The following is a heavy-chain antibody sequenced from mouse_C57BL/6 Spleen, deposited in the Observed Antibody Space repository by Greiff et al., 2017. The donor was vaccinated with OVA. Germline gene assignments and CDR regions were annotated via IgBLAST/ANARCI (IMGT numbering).Heavy chain of an antibody. CDR1: GYTFTSYW. J-gene: IGHJ4*01. CDR3: ARSRDGYYDAMDY. Sequence: VQLQQPGAELVRPGSSVKLSCKASGYTFTSYWMDWVKQRPGQGLEWIGNIYPSDSETHYNQKFKDKATLTVDKSYSTAYMQLSSLTSEDSAVYYCARSRDGYYDAMDYWGQGTSVTVSS. V-gene: IGHV1-61*01. CDR2: IYPSDSET. D-gene: IGHD2-3*01.